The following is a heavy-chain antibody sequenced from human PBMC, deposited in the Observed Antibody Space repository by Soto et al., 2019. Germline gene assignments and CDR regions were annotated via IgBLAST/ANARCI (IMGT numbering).Heavy chain of an antibody. CDR3: TRPGYSSGWYHL. CDR2: IRSKANSYAT. J-gene: IGHJ4*02. CDR1: GFSFSGSA. D-gene: IGHD6-19*01. V-gene: IGHV3-73*02. Sequence: EVQLVESGGGLVQPGGSLKLSCAVSGFSFSGSAIHWVRQASGKGLEWVGRIRSKANSYATAYAASVKGRFTISRDDSKNTAYLQMNSLKTEDTAVYSCTRPGYSSGWYHLWVQGTLVTVSS.